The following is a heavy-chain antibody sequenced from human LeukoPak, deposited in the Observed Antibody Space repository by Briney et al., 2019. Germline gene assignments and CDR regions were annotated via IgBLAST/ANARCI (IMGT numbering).Heavy chain of an antibody. D-gene: IGHD6-13*01. J-gene: IGHJ4*02. CDR3: ARRLLYSSSWPFDY. CDR2: ISGSGGST. Sequence: GGSLRLSCAASGFTFSSYAMSWVRQAPGKGLEWVSAISGSGGSTYYADSVKGRFTISRDNSKNTLYLQMNSLRAEDTAVYYCARRLLYSSSWPFDYWGQGTLVTVSS. V-gene: IGHV3-23*01. CDR1: GFTFSSYA.